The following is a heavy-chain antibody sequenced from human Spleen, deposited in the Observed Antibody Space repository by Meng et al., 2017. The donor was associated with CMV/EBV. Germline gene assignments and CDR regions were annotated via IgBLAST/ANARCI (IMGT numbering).Heavy chain of an antibody. D-gene: IGHD1-1*01. J-gene: IGHJ6*02. CDR1: GASISSSPYY. Sequence: SETLSLTCTVAGASISSSPYYWGWIRQPPGKGLEWIGSFYFSGSTFYNPSLKSRVTISVDASKNQFSLKLNSVTAADTAVYYCAREMGDWNDPYGMDVWGQGTTVTVSS. CDR3: AREMGDWNDPYGMDV. V-gene: IGHV4-39*07. CDR2: FYFSGST.